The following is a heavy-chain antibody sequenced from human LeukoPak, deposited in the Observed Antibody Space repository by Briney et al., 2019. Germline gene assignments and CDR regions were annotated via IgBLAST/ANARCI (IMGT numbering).Heavy chain of an antibody. V-gene: IGHV3-30-3*01. CDR1: GFTFSSYA. Sequence: GRSLRLSCAASGFTFSSYAMHWVRQAPGKGLEWVAVISYDGSNKYYADSVKGRFTISRDNSKNTLYLQMNSLRAEDTAVYYCARGPQSLGWYFDLWGRGTLVTVSS. D-gene: IGHD7-27*01. CDR2: ISYDGSNK. J-gene: IGHJ2*01. CDR3: ARGPQSLGWYFDL.